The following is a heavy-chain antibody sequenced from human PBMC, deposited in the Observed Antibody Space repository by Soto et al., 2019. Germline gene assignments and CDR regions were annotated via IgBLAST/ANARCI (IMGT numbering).Heavy chain of an antibody. J-gene: IGHJ4*02. CDR1: GFTFSSYW. CDR3: VRTSLVVAAATREDY. Sequence: EVQLVESGGGLVQPGESLRLSCAASGFTFSSYWMHWVRQAPGKGLVWVSRINSDGSSTSYAGSVKGRFTISRDNAKNKLYLQMNSLGAEDTAVYYCVRTSLVVAAATREDYWGQGTLVTVSS. V-gene: IGHV3-74*01. D-gene: IGHD2-15*01. CDR2: INSDGSST.